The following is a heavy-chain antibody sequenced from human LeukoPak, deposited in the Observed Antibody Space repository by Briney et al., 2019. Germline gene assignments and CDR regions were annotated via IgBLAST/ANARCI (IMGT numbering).Heavy chain of an antibody. CDR1: GFTFSSYA. D-gene: IGHD3-22*01. CDR3: AKDSTRVIYDSSGSDY. V-gene: IGHV3-23*01. Sequence: GGSLRLSCAASGFTFSSYAMSWVRQAPGKGLEWVSAISGSGGSTYYADSVKGRVTISRDNSKNTLYLQMNSLRAEDTAVYYCAKDSTRVIYDSSGSDYWGQGTLVTVSS. CDR2: ISGSGGST. J-gene: IGHJ4*02.